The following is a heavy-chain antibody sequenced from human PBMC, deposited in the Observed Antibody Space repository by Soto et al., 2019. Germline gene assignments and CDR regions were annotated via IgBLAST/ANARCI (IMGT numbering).Heavy chain of an antibody. Sequence: LSLTCTVSGGSISSGGYYWSWIRQHPGKGLEWIGYIYYSGSTYYNPSLKSRVTISVDTSKNQFSLKLSSVTAADTAVYYCAREGVCGGDCYIDYWGQGTLVTGLL. V-gene: IGHV4-31*03. D-gene: IGHD2-21*02. CDR2: IYYSGST. CDR1: GGSISSGGYY. J-gene: IGHJ4*02. CDR3: AREGVCGGDCYIDY.